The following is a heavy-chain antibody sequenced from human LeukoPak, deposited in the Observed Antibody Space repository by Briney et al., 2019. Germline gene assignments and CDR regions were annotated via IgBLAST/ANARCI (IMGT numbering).Heavy chain of an antibody. CDR2: INSDGSST. D-gene: IGHD2-2*01. CDR1: GFTFSSYW. CDR3: ARGGLYCSSTSCSDAFDI. Sequence: GGSLRLSCAASGFTFSSYWMHWVRQAPGKGLVWVSRINSDGSSTSYADSVEGRFTISRDNAKNTLYLQMNSLRAEDTAVYYCARGGLYCSSTSCSDAFDIWGQGTMVTVSS. J-gene: IGHJ3*02. V-gene: IGHV3-74*01.